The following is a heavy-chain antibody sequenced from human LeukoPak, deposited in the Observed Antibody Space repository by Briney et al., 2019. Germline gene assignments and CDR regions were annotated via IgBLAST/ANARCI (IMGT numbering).Heavy chain of an antibody. CDR3: AKDRTVGASYWYFDL. V-gene: IGHV3-23*01. CDR1: GFTFSSYV. J-gene: IGHJ2*01. Sequence: GGSLRLSCAASGFTFSSYVMNWVRQAPGKRLEWVSGISDSGGGTYYADSVKGRFTISRDSSRNTLFLHMNTLRAEDTAIYYCAKDRTVGASYWYFDLWGRGTLVTVSS. D-gene: IGHD1-26*01. CDR2: ISDSGGGT.